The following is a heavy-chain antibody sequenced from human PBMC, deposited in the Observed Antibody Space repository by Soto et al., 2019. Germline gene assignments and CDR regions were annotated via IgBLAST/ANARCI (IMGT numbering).Heavy chain of an antibody. CDR3: ARNYGDPFYYYGMDV. J-gene: IGHJ6*02. CDR2: IYYSGST. Sequence: SETLSLTCTVSGGSISSGDYYWSWIRQPPGKGLERIGYIYYSGSTYYNPSLKSQVTISVDTSKNQFSLKLSSVTAADTAVYYCARNYGDPFYYYGMDVWGQGTPVTVSS. D-gene: IGHD4-17*01. V-gene: IGHV4-30-4*01. CDR1: GGSISSGDYY.